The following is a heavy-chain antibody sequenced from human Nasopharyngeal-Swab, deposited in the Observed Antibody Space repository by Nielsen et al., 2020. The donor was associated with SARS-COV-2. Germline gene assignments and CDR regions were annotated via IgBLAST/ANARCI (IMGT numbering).Heavy chain of an antibody. CDR1: GFSITSYG. CDR3: ARDHGTAFGYYYYSMDV. CDR2: ISHDGNMN. V-gene: IGHV3-30*03. D-gene: IGHD3-3*02. Sequence: GESLKISCAASGFSITSYGMQWVRQAPGKGLEWVALISHDGNMNYYADSVKGRFTISRDNAKNSLYLQMNSLRAEDTAVYYCARDHGTAFGYYYYSMDVWGKGTTVTVSS. J-gene: IGHJ6*03.